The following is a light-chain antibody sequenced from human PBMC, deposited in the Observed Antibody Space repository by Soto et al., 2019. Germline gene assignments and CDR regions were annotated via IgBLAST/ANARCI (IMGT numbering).Light chain of an antibody. V-gene: IGKV3-20*01. Sequence: DIVLTQSPGTLSLSPGERATLSCRASQSVGSIYLGWYQQKPGQAPRLLIYAVSSRATGIPDRFSVSGSGTDFTLTISRLEPEDVAVYYCRLYGSSPPMYTFGQGTKVEIK. CDR1: QSVGSIY. CDR2: AVS. CDR3: RLYGSSPPMYT. J-gene: IGKJ2*01.